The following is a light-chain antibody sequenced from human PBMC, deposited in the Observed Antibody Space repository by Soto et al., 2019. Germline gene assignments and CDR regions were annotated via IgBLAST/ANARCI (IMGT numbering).Light chain of an antibody. CDR1: QSVHSF. Sequence: EIVLTQSPATLSLSPGERATLSCRASQSVHSFLAWFQQKPGQPPRLLIYDASNRATGIAARFSGFGSGTDFTLTISSLETEDFAVYYCQQRASWPLTFGGGTKVEIK. CDR3: QQRASWPLT. V-gene: IGKV3-11*01. J-gene: IGKJ4*01. CDR2: DAS.